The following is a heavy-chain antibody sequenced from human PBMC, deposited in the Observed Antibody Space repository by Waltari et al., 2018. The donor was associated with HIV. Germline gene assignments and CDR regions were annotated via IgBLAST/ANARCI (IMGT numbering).Heavy chain of an antibody. D-gene: IGHD3-22*01. CDR3: SEDYSSGYPPSIGLDY. CDR2: IRYVGSKK. J-gene: IGHJ4*02. Sequence: QVQLVESGGGVVQPGGSLRLSCAASGFTFSSYGMHWVRQGPGEGLEWVSFIRYVGSKKYYADSVEGRFTIARDNSNNTLYLEMNSLRAQDTAVYYCSEDYSSGYPPSIGLDYWGQGTLVTVSA. V-gene: IGHV3-30*02. CDR1: GFTFSSYG.